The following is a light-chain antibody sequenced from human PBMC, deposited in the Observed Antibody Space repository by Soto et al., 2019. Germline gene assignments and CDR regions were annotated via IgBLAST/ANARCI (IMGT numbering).Light chain of an antibody. CDR1: QSLLLIAGESF. CDR3: MQSTQLPPT. J-gene: IGKJ5*01. V-gene: IGKV2D-29*02. CDR2: EVS. Sequence: DVVMTQTPLSLSVAPGQPASISCKSRQSLLLIAGESFLFWYLQKLGQSPQLLIYEVSTRVSGVPDRFSGSGSGSDFTLEISRVETDDVGIYYCMQSTQLPPTFGQGTRLEIK.